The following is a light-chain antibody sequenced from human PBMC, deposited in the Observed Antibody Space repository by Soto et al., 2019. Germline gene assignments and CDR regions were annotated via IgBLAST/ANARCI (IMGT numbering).Light chain of an antibody. CDR3: SSYTSSFNWV. CDR1: SSDIGGYNY. Sequence: QSVLTQPASVSGSPGQSITISCTGTSSDIGGYNYVSWYQQHPSKAPQLMIYEVSNRPSGVSSRFSGSKSGNTASLTISGLQAEDEADYYCSSYTSSFNWVFGGGT. V-gene: IGLV2-14*01. J-gene: IGLJ3*02. CDR2: EVS.